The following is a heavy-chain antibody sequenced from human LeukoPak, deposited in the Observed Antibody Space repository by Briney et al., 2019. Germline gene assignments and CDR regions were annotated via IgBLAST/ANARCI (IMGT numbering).Heavy chain of an antibody. V-gene: IGHV5-51*01. J-gene: IGHJ4*02. Sequence: GESLKISCKGSGYSFTRNWIGWVRQMPGKGLEWMGIIYPGGSDTRYSPSFQGQVTISTDKSISTAYLQWSSLKASDTAMYYCASLTVYSSGWSHDYWGQGTLVTVSS. CDR2: IYPGGSDT. CDR1: GYSFTRNW. D-gene: IGHD6-19*01. CDR3: ASLTVYSSGWSHDY.